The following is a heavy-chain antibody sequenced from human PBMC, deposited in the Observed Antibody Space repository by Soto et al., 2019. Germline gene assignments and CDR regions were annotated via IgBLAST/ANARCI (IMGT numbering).Heavy chain of an antibody. J-gene: IGHJ4*02. D-gene: IGHD4-4*01. CDR3: ARRIRVSTLVENYYFDH. Sequence: SETLSLTCSVSGGSISSSSYYWGWIRQPPGKGLEWIGNIFYTGGTYYSPSLKSRVTISIDTSKNHFFLKLRSVTAADTAVYYCARRIRVSTLVENYYFDHWGQGSRVTVSS. CDR1: GGSISSSSYY. CDR2: IFYTGGT. V-gene: IGHV4-39*02.